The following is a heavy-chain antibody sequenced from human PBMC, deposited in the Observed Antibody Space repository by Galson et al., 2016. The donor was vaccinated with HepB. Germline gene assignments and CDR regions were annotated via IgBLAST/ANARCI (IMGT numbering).Heavy chain of an antibody. V-gene: IGHV4-39*01. CDR2: VYYSGST. CDR3: ARRHYSGWYNYFDF. D-gene: IGHD6-19*01. CDR1: GGSINIISFY. J-gene: IGHJ4*02. Sequence: TLSLTCTVSGGSINIISFYWDWIRQPPGKGLEWIGSVYYSGSTNYNPSLKSRVTISEDTAKNQFSLKLNSVTAADTAVHFCARRHYSGWYNYFDFWGQGTLVTVSS.